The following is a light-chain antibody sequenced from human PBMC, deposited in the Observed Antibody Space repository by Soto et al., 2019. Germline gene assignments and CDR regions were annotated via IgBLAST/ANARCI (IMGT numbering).Light chain of an antibody. J-gene: IGKJ1*01. CDR3: MQGRHWPPWT. CDR2: KVS. V-gene: IGKV2-30*01. CDR1: HSLVDSSGNIV. Sequence: VMMTQSPLSLPVTLGQPASISCRSSHSLVDSSGNIVLSWFQQRPGQSPRRLIYKVSNRDSGVPDRFSGSGSGTDFTLKISRVEAEDVGVYYCMQGRHWPPWTFGQGTKVEIK.